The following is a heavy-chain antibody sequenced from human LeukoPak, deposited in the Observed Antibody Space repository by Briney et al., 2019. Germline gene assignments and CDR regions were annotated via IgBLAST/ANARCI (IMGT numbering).Heavy chain of an antibody. V-gene: IGHV4-34*01. CDR1: GGSFSGYY. Sequence: SETLSLTCAVYGGSFSGYYWNWIRQPPGTGLEWIGEINHSGSTNYNPSLKSRVTISVDTSKNQFSLKLSSVTAADTAVYYCVVWFGELSVHYGMDVWGQGTTVTVSS. J-gene: IGHJ6*02. CDR3: VVWFGELSVHYGMDV. CDR2: INHSGST. D-gene: IGHD3-10*01.